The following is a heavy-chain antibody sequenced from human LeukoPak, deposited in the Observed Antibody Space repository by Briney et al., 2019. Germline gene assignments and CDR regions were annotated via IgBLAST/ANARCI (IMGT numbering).Heavy chain of an antibody. Sequence: PGGSLRLSCAASGFTFSSYAMHWVRQAPGKGLEWVAIISYDGSNKYYAESVKGRFTISRDNSKNTLYLQMNSLRAEDTAVYSCAKGAKNRIVGATLLYFDYWGQGTLVTVSS. J-gene: IGHJ4*02. CDR3: AKGAKNRIVGATLLYFDY. V-gene: IGHV3-30*04. CDR2: ISYDGSNK. D-gene: IGHD1-26*01. CDR1: GFTFSSYA.